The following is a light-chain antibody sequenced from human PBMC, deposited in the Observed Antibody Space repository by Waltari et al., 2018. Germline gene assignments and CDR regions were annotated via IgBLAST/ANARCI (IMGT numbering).Light chain of an antibody. CDR3: QQANDFPYT. J-gene: IGKJ2*01. CDR2: AAS. Sequence: DIQMTQSPSSVSASVGDRVTITCRASQDISSWLAWYQQNPGKAPKLLIYAASSLQSGVPSRFSGSGSGTDFSLTISSLQPEDFATYYCQQANDFPYTFGQGTKLEIK. CDR1: QDISSW. V-gene: IGKV1-12*01.